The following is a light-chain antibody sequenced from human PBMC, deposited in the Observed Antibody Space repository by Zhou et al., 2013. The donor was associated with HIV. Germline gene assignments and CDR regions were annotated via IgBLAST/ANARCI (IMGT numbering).Light chain of an antibody. Sequence: DIQMTQSPSFVSASVGDNVTITCRASHGVRTWLAWYQQKRGKAPKLLLYAASRLESGVPSRFSGSGSGTDFTLTINSLQPEDVATYYCQQLNTYPITFGQGTRLEIK. CDR3: QQLNTYPIT. V-gene: IGKV1-12*01. CDR2: AAS. J-gene: IGKJ5*01. CDR1: HGVRTW.